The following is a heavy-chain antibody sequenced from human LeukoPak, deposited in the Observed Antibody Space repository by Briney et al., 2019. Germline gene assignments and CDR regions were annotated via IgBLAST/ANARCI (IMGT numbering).Heavy chain of an antibody. CDR2: IYYRGTT. CDR1: GGSISSSFYY. J-gene: IGHJ5*02. CDR3: ARGRYSSSWYPPNWFDP. Sequence: SETLSLTCTVSGGSISSSFYYWGWIRQPPGKGLEWIGSIYYRGTTYYNPSLKSRVTISVDTSKTQFSLQLSSVTAADTAVYYCARGRYSSSWYPPNWFDPWGQGTLVTVSS. V-gene: IGHV4-39*01. D-gene: IGHD6-13*01.